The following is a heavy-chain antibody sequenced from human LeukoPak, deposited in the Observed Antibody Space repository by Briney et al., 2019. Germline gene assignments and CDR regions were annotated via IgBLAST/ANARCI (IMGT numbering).Heavy chain of an antibody. CDR3: ARGLDIVVVTAAGY. Sequence: GGSLRLSCAASGFTFSSYSMNWVRQAPGKGLEGVSSISSSSSYIYYADSVKGRFTISRDNAKNSLYLQMNSLRAEDTAVYYCARGLDIVVVTAAGYWGQGTLVTVSS. D-gene: IGHD2-21*02. CDR2: ISSSSSYI. V-gene: IGHV3-21*01. J-gene: IGHJ4*02. CDR1: GFTFSSYS.